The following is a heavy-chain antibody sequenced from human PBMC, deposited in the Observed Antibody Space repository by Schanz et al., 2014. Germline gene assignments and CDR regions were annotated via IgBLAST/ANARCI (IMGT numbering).Heavy chain of an antibody. CDR3: ARGTMPGTFDI. CDR2: FIPILDVG. CDR1: RSTFSGYI. Sequence: QVQLVQSGAEVKKPGSSGKVSGKPSRSTFSGYIIGWGRQARGQGLEWVGRFIPILDVGNYAQQFQGRVTFTADKSTSTAYMELSSLRYEDTALYYCARGTMPGTFDIWGQGTMVTVSS. V-gene: IGHV1-69*02. J-gene: IGHJ3*02. D-gene: IGHD2-2*01.